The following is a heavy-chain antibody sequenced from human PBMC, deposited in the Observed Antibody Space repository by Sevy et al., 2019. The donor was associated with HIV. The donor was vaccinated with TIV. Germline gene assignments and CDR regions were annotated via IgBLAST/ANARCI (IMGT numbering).Heavy chain of an antibody. CDR3: ARDVGSGYFDY. D-gene: IGHD2-15*01. CDR1: GFTFSTYD. CDR2: IKQDGREK. J-gene: IGHJ4*02. Sequence: GGSLRLSCAASGFTFSTYDMHWVRQAPGKGLEWVANIKQDGREKNYVDSVKGRFTISRDNSKNSLYVQMNSLRVEDTAVYYCARDVGSGYFDYWGQGTLVTVSS. V-gene: IGHV3-7*01.